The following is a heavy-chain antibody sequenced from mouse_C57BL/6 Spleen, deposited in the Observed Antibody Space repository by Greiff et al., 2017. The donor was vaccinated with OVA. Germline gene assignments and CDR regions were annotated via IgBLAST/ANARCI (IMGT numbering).Heavy chain of an antibody. Sequence: EVQLQQSGPELVKPGASVKISCKASGYTFTDYYMNWVKQSHGKSLEWIGDINPNNGGTSYNQKFKGKATLTVDKSSSTAYMELRSLTSEDSAVSNCVPYITTVVEYSDVWGTGTTGTVSS. CDR2: INPNNGGT. J-gene: IGHJ1*03. D-gene: IGHD1-1*01. CDR3: VPYITTVVEYSDV. CDR1: GYTFTDYY. V-gene: IGHV1-26*01.